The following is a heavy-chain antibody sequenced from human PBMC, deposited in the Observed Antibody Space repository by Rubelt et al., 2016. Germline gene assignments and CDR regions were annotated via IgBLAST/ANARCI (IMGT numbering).Heavy chain of an antibody. J-gene: IGHJ4*02. D-gene: IGHD1-26*01. Sequence: EVQLLESGGGSVQPGGSLRLSCAASGFTFSSYAMSWVRQAPGKGLEWVSAISGSGGSTYYADSVKGRFTISRDNSKNTLYLQMNSLRAEDTAVYYCAKVGGGRVGAFDYWDQGTLVTVSS. CDR2: ISGSGGST. CDR1: GFTFSSYA. CDR3: AKVGGGRVGAFDY. V-gene: IGHV3-23*01.